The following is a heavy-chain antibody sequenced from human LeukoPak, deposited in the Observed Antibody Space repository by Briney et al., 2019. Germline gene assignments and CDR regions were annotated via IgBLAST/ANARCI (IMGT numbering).Heavy chain of an antibody. CDR3: ARQQQWLVAPPLDY. D-gene: IGHD6-19*01. Sequence: ASAKVSCKASGYSYTSYAMHWVRQASGQRLEWMGWINAGNGNTKYSQKFHGRVTITRDTSASTAYMELRSLRSDDTAVYYCARQQQWLVAPPLDYWGQGTLVTVSS. CDR1: GYSYTSYA. CDR2: INAGNGNT. V-gene: IGHV1-3*01. J-gene: IGHJ4*02.